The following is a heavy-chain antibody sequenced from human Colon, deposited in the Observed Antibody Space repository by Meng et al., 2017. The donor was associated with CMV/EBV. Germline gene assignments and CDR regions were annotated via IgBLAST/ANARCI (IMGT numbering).Heavy chain of an antibody. D-gene: IGHD1-1*01. J-gene: IGHJ6*02. CDR1: GGSVSTGAYF. CDR2: VHTTGST. CDR3: ARVELYSYYYAMDV. V-gene: IGHV4-61*08. Sequence: GSLRLSCSVSGGSVSTGAYFWTWIRQPPGKGLEWIGYVHTTGSTNNNPSLKSRVTISLDMSKNQFSLYLSSVTAADTAVYYCARVELYSYYYAMDVWGQGTTVTVSS.